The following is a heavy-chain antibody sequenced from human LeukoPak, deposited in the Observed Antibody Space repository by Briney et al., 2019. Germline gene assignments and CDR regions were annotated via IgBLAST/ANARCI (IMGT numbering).Heavy chain of an antibody. J-gene: IGHJ4*02. Sequence: GGSLRLSCVVSGFSVSSRYMSWVRQAPGKGLEWVSAISGSGGSTYYADSVKGRFTISRDNSKNTLYLQMNSLRAEDTAVYYCAKGVAGTGDYWGQGTLVTVSS. CDR2: ISGSGGST. D-gene: IGHD6-19*01. CDR3: AKGVAGTGDY. CDR1: GFSVSSRY. V-gene: IGHV3-23*01.